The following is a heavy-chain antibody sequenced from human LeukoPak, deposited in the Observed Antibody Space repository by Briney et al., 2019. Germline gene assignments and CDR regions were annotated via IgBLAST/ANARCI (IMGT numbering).Heavy chain of an antibody. J-gene: IGHJ3*02. Sequence: SETLSLTCTVSGYFIRDSFYWGWIRQPPGKGLEWIGSIYHSGDTYYNPSLKSRITISVDTSKNQFSLKLSSVTAADTAVYFCARGPYSYDSSGAFDIWGQGTMVTVSS. CDR2: IYHSGDT. CDR1: GYFIRDSFY. D-gene: IGHD3-22*01. V-gene: IGHV4-38-2*02. CDR3: ARGPYSYDSSGAFDI.